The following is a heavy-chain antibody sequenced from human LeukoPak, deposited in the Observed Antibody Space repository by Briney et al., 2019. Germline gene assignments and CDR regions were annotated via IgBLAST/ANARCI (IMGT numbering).Heavy chain of an antibody. J-gene: IGHJ3*02. CDR3: AKDLDRLGYCSGGSCYSDAFDI. D-gene: IGHD2-15*01. V-gene: IGHV3-23*01. CDR2: ISGSGGST. Sequence: LRLSCAASXFTFSXYAMSWVRQAPGKGLEGVSAISGSGGSTYYADSVKGGLTISRENSKKRLYLQMNSLRDEDRAVYYCAKDLDRLGYCSGGSCYSDAFDIWGQGTMVTVSS. CDR1: XFTFSXYA.